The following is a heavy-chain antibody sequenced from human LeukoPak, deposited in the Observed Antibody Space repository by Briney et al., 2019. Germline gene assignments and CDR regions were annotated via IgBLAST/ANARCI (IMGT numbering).Heavy chain of an antibody. Sequence: GGSLRVSCAASGFTFSTKWMSWVRQAPGKGLEWVATINQDGSDQYYVDSVKGRFTISRDNAKNSLDLQMNSLRAEDTAVYYCARDYSSGRDFWGQGTLVTVSS. V-gene: IGHV3-7*04. CDR2: INQDGSDQ. D-gene: IGHD3-22*01. CDR1: GFTFSTKW. J-gene: IGHJ4*02. CDR3: ARDYSSGRDF.